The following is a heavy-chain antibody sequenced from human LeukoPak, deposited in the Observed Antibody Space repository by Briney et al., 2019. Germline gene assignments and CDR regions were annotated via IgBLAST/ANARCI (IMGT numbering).Heavy chain of an antibody. CDR1: GGSISSYY. Sequence: PSETLSLTCTVSGGSISSYYWSWIRQPAGKGLEWIGRIYTSGSTNYNPSLKSRVTMSVDTSKNQFSLKLSSVTAADTAVYYCARGAGIPAAMIRNWFDPWGQGTLVTVSS. CDR3: ARGAGIPAAMIRNWFDP. V-gene: IGHV4-4*07. J-gene: IGHJ5*02. D-gene: IGHD2-2*01. CDR2: IYTSGST.